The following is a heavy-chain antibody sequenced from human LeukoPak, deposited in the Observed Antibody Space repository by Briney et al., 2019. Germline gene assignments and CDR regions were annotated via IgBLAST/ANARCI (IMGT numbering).Heavy chain of an antibody. CDR2: IHHSGRT. Sequence: SETLSLTCTVSNTSISGANYWGWVRQPPGKGLEWIATIHHSGRTYYNPSLKSRVTISADTSKNEFSVKLTSVTATDTPVYYCARVTDFWSGYYIRYFDLWGQGSLVTVSS. J-gene: IGHJ5*02. D-gene: IGHD3-3*01. V-gene: IGHV4-38-2*02. CDR3: ARVTDFWSGYYIRYFDL. CDR1: NTSISGANY.